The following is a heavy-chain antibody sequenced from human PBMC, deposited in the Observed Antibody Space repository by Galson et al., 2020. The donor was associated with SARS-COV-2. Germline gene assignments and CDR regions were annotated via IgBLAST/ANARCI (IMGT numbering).Heavy chain of an antibody. J-gene: IGHJ3*02. Sequence: LVKVSCKASGFTFTSSAVQWVRQARGQRLEWIGWIVVGSGNTNYAQKFQERVTITRDMSTSTAYMELSSLRSEDTAVYYCAAPYCSGGSCYDAFDIWGQGTMVTVSS. V-gene: IGHV1-58*01. D-gene: IGHD2-15*01. CDR1: GFTFTSSA. CDR2: IVVGSGNT. CDR3: AAPYCSGGSCYDAFDI.